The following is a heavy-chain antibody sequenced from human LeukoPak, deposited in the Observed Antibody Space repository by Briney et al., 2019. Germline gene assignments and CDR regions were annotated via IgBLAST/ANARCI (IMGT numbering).Heavy chain of an antibody. D-gene: IGHD3-22*01. J-gene: IGHJ3*02. CDR1: GYTFTGYY. Sequence: GASVKVSCKASGYTFTGYYMHWVRQAPGQGLEWMGWINPNSGGTNYAQKLQGRVTMTRDTSISTAYMELSRLRSDDTAVYYCARVLYYYDSSGYGPLGDAFDIWGQGTMVTVSS. CDR2: INPNSGGT. V-gene: IGHV1-2*02. CDR3: ARVLYYYDSSGYGPLGDAFDI.